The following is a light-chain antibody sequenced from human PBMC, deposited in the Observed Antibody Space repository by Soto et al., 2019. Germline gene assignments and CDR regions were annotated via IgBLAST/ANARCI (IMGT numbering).Light chain of an antibody. V-gene: IGKV3-20*01. CDR3: QYYGRSPPYT. CDR2: GAS. CDR1: QSISRSY. J-gene: IGKJ2*01. Sequence: DIVLTQYPGTLSLSPGEGATLSCRTSQSISRSYLSWFQQRPGQAPRVLIYGASNRSSGIPDRFSGRGSGTDFTLTSSSLETEDFAVYDCQYYGRSPPYTFGHESKLDIK.